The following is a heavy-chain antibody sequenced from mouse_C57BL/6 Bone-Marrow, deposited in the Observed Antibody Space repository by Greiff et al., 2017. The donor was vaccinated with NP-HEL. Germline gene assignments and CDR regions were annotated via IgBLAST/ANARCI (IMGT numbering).Heavy chain of an antibody. Sequence: QVQLQQSGAELMKPGASVKLSCKATGYTFTGYWIEWVKQRPGHGLEWIGAILPGSGSTNYNEKFKGKATFTADTSSNTAYMQLSSLTTEDSAIYYCARYYYYGSSYRNWYFDVWGTGTTVTVSS. J-gene: IGHJ1*03. CDR1: GYTFTGYW. D-gene: IGHD1-1*01. CDR3: ARYYYYGSSYRNWYFDV. V-gene: IGHV1-9*01. CDR2: ILPGSGST.